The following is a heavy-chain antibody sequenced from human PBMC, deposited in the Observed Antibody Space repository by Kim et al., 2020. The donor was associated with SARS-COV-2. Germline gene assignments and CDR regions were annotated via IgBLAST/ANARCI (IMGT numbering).Heavy chain of an antibody. Sequence: YADSVKGRFTISRDNSKNTLYLHMNSLRAEDTAVYYCARGQGIAAAGCDYWGQGTLVTFSS. V-gene: IGHV3-30*01. CDR3: ARGQGIAAAGCDY. D-gene: IGHD6-13*01. J-gene: IGHJ4*02.